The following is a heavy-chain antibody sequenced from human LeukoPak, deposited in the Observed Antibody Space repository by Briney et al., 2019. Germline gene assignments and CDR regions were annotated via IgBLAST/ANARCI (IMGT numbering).Heavy chain of an antibody. V-gene: IGHV5-51*01. CDR1: GYSFSNYW. J-gene: IGHJ6*03. CDR3: ARQGAAGKYYYYYMDV. Sequence: GESLKISCKGSGYSFSNYWIGWVRQVPGKGLEWMGIIYPGDSDTRYSPSFQGQVTISADMSISTAYLQWSSLKASDTAIYYCARQGAAGKYYYYYMDVWGKGTTVTVSS. CDR2: IYPGDSDT. D-gene: IGHD6-13*01.